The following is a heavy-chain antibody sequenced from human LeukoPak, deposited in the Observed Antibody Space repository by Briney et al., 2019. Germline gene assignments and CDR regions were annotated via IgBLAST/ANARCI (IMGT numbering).Heavy chain of an antibody. CDR2: IYYDGSDK. Sequence: GGSLRLSCAESRFTFCQYGMQWVRQAPGKGLEWVSVIYYDGSDKYYADSVRGRFTISRDNSKNTLYLEMNSLRVEDTAVYYCARGGFNDKGAFDMWGQGTMVTVSS. CDR1: RFTFCQYG. J-gene: IGHJ3*02. V-gene: IGHV3-33*01. D-gene: IGHD3-22*01. CDR3: ARGGFNDKGAFDM.